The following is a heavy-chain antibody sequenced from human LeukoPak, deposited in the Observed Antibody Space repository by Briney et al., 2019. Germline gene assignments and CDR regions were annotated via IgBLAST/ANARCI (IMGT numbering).Heavy chain of an antibody. CDR2: INTDGSST. CDR3: ARENDMATISWFDP. D-gene: IGHD5-24*01. CDR1: GFTFSSYW. V-gene: IGHV3-74*01. Sequence: GRSLRLSCAASGFTFSSYWMHWVRQAPGKGLVWVSRINTDGSSTSYADSVKGRFTISRDNAKNTLYLQMNSLRAEDTAVYYCARENDMATISWFDPWGQGTLVTVSS. J-gene: IGHJ5*02.